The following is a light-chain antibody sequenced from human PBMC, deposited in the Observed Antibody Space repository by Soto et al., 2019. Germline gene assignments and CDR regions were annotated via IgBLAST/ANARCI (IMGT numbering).Light chain of an antibody. V-gene: IGKV1-39*01. CDR2: AAS. Sequence: DIQMTQSPSSLSASVGDRVTITCRASQSIATYLNWYQQKPGKAPKLLIYAASDLQTGVPSRFSASGSGTHFTLTISSLQREDFATYYCQQTNTVPCAFGQGTRLEIK. CDR3: QQTNTVPCA. J-gene: IGKJ5*01. CDR1: QSIATY.